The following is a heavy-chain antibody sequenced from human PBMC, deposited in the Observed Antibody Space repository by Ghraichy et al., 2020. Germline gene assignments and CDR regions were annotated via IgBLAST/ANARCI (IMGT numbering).Heavy chain of an antibody. CDR2: INHSGST. V-gene: IGHV4-34*01. D-gene: IGHD2-15*01. CDR1: GGSFSGYY. Sequence: SETLSLTCAVYGGSFSGYYWSWIRQPPGKGLEWIGEINHSGSTNYNPSLKSRVTISVDTSKNQFSLKLSSVTAADTAVYYCARGLHPIPQPIVPRAPFDPWGQGTLVTVSS. J-gene: IGHJ5*02. CDR3: ARGLHPIPQPIVPRAPFDP.